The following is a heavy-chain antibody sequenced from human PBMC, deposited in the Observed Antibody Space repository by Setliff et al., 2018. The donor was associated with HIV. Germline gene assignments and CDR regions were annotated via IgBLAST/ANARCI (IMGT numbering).Heavy chain of an antibody. V-gene: IGHV3-21*01. Sequence: GGSLRLSCAASGFTFSSYSMNWVRQAPGKGLEWVSSISSSSSYLYYADSVKGRFTISRDNAKNSLYLQMNSLRAEDTAVYYCAKRATATAPFDYWGQGTLFTVSS. CDR1: GFTFSSYS. CDR3: AKRATATAPFDY. D-gene: IGHD2-15*01. J-gene: IGHJ4*02. CDR2: ISSSSSYL.